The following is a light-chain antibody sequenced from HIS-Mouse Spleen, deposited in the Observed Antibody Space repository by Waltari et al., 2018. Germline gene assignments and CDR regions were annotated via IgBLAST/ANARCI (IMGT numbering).Light chain of an antibody. CDR2: EGS. Sequence: QSALTQPASVSGSPGQSITISCTGTSSDVGSYNLLSWYQQHPGKAPKLMIYEGSKRPSGVSNRFSGSKSGNTASLTISGLQAEDEADYYCCSYAGSSPYVVFGGGTKLTVL. V-gene: IGLV2-23*01. CDR3: CSYAGSSPYVV. J-gene: IGLJ2*01. CDR1: SSDVGSYNL.